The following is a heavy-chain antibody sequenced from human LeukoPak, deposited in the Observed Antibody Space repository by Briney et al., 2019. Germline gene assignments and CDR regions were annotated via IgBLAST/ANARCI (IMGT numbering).Heavy chain of an antibody. D-gene: IGHD5-12*01. V-gene: IGHV3-30*18. J-gene: IGHJ6*03. CDR2: ISYDGSNK. CDR3: AKDPLGGYAPDYYYYYMDV. Sequence: GGSLRLSCAASGFTFSSYGMHWVRQAPGKGLEWVAVISYDGSNKYYADSVKGRFTISRDNSKNTLYLQMNSLRAEDTAVYYCAKDPLGGYAPDYYYYYMDVWGKGTTVTASS. CDR1: GFTFSSYG.